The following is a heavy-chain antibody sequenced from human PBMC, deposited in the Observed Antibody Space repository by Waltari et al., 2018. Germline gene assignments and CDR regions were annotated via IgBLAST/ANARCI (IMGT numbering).Heavy chain of an antibody. CDR1: GFTFSDHY. J-gene: IGHJ4*02. CDR2: SRNKATSYTK. CDR3: VRGKKGFDY. Sequence: EVQLVESGGGLVQPGGSLRLSCVISGFTFSDHYMDWVRQTPGMGVEWVGRSRNKATSYTKIFAGSVKGRFSVSRDDSKNSLYLQMDSLKTEDTAVYYCVRGKKGFDYWGQGALVIVSS. V-gene: IGHV3-72*01.